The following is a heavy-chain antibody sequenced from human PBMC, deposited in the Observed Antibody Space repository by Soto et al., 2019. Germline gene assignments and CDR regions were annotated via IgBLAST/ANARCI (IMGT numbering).Heavy chain of an antibody. CDR3: ARDNKQWTWEGYFDL. V-gene: IGHV3-9*01. D-gene: IGHD1-26*01. CDR1: GFTFDDYA. CDR2: ISWNSGSI. Sequence: EVQLVESGGGLVQPGRSLRLSCAASGFTFDDYAMHWVRQAPGKGLEWVSGISWNSGSIGYADSVKGRFTISRDNAKNSLYLQMNSLRAEDTALYYCARDNKQWTWEGYFDLWGRGTLVTVSS. J-gene: IGHJ2*01.